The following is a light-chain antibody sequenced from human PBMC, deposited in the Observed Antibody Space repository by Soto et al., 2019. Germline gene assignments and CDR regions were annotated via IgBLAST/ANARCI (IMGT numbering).Light chain of an antibody. J-gene: IGKJ4*01. CDR2: WAS. CDR3: QQYYSTPPT. CDR1: QSVLYSSNNKNY. Sequence: DIVMTQSPDCLAVSLGERATINCKSSQSVLYSSNNKNYLAWYQQKPGQPPKLLIYWASTRESGVPDRFSGSGSGTDFTLTISSLQAEDVAVYYCQQYYSTPPTFGGGTKVEIK. V-gene: IGKV4-1*01.